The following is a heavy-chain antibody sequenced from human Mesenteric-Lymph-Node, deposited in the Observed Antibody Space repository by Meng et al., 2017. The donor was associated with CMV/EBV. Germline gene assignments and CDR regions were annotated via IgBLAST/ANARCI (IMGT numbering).Heavy chain of an antibody. J-gene: IGHJ4*02. CDR3: ATQALQGADSRY. V-gene: IGHV4-4*02. D-gene: IGHD2-21*01. Sequence: SETLSLTCAVSGGSISSTNWWSWVRQPPGKGLEWIGAIHHTGSSDYNPSLKSRATMSVDKAKNQFSLDLISVTAADTAVYYCATQALQGADSRYWGQGTLVTVSS. CDR2: IHHTGSS. CDR1: GGSISSTNW.